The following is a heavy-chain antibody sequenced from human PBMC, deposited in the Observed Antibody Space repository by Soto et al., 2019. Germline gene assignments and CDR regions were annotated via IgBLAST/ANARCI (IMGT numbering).Heavy chain of an antibody. Sequence: SGPTLVNPTHTLTLTCTLSGFSLNTAGGGVVWIRQPPGKALEWLALIYWNDDKRYSPSLNNRLTITKDTSRKQVVLTMTNVAPDDTGTYYCAHRPNWGINGLGAWGKGTTVTVSS. CDR3: AHRPNWGINGLGA. CDR1: GFSLNTAGGG. V-gene: IGHV2-5*01. CDR2: IYWNDDK. D-gene: IGHD7-27*01. J-gene: IGHJ6*04.